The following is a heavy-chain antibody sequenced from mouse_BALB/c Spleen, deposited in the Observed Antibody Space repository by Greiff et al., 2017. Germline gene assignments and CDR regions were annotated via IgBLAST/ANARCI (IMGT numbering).Heavy chain of an antibody. CDR1: GFSLTSYG. Sequence: VQLQQSGPSLVQPSQSLSITCTVSGFSLTSYGVHWVRQSPGKGLEWLGVIWRGGSTDYNAAFMSRLSITKDNSKSQVFFKMNSLQADDTAIYYCAKIYYDYDEGSYYAMDYWGQGTSVTVSS. V-gene: IGHV2-5-1*01. J-gene: IGHJ4*01. CDR2: IWRGGST. CDR3: AKIYYDYDEGSYYAMDY. D-gene: IGHD2-4*01.